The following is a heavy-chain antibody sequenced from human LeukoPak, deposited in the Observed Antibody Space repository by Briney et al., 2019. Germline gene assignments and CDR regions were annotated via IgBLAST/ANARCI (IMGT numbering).Heavy chain of an antibody. V-gene: IGHV4-34*01. CDR1: GGSFSGYY. CDR3: ARYSGWYGMDV. D-gene: IGHD6-19*01. Sequence: SETLSLTCAVYGGSFSGYYWSWIRQPPGKGLEWMGEINHSGSTNYNPSLKSRVTISVDTSKNQFSLKLSSVTVADTAVYYCARYSGWYGMDVWGQGTTVTVSS. J-gene: IGHJ6*02. CDR2: INHSGST.